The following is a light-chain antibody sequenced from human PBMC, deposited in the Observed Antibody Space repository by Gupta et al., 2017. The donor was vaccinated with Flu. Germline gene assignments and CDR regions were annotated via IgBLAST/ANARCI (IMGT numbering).Light chain of an antibody. J-gene: IGLJ2*01. Sequence: QSALTQPASVSGSLGQSITISCTGTTSDVGGYNSVSWYQQRPGTVPKLTIYDVSNRPSGISNRFSGSKSGNTASLTISGLQAEDEADYYCSSYTSGSTLVVAFGGGTKLTVL. V-gene: IGLV2-14*01. CDR2: DVS. CDR3: SSYTSGSTLVVA. CDR1: TSDVGGYNS.